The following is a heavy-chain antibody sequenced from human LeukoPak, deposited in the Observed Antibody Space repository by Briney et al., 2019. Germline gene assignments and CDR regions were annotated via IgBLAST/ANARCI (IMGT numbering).Heavy chain of an antibody. Sequence: GGSLRLSCAASGFTFNDYGMSWVRHAPGQGLEWVSGINWNGGRTGYADSMKGRFIISRDNAKNSLYLQVNSLRAEDTALYYCARNFGGGDSSGPYYWGQGTLVTVSS. CDR3: ARNFGGGDSSGPYY. V-gene: IGHV3-20*04. CDR1: GFTFNDYG. CDR2: INWNGGRT. J-gene: IGHJ4*02. D-gene: IGHD3-22*01.